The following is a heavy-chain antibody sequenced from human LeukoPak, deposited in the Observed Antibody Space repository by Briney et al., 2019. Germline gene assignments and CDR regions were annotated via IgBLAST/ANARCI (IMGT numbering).Heavy chain of an antibody. CDR3: ARSIVGATPGFDY. CDR1: GGSISSYY. CDR2: IYYSGST. D-gene: IGHD1-26*01. Sequence: SETLSLTCTVSGGSISSYYWSWIRQPPGKGLEWIGYIYYSGSTNYNPSLKSRVTISVDTSKNQFPLRLSSVTAADTAVYYCARSIVGATPGFDYWGQGTLVTVSS. J-gene: IGHJ4*02. V-gene: IGHV4-59*01.